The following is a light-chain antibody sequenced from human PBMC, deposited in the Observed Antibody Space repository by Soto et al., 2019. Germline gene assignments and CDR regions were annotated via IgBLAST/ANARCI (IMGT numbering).Light chain of an antibody. CDR1: QSVSSN. Sequence: EIVMTQSPATLSVSPGERATLSCRASQSVSSNLAWYQQKPGQAPRLLIYGASTRATAIPARFSGSGSGTEFTLTISRLQSEDFEVYYCQQYNTWPPMYTFGQGTKLEIK. V-gene: IGKV3-15*01. CDR2: GAS. CDR3: QQYNTWPPMYT. J-gene: IGKJ2*01.